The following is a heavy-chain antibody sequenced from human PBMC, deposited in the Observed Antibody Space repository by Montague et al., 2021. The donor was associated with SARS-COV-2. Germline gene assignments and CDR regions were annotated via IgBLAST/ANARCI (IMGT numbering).Heavy chain of an antibody. Sequence: CAISGDSVSNNSATSNWLRHSPSRGLEWLGRTYYRSKWYNDYAVSLRGRVTINPDTSKNQFSLQLNSVTPEDTAIYYCTSGREGNYNVMDVWGQGTTVTVSS. D-gene: IGHD1-1*01. CDR2: TYYRSKWYN. J-gene: IGHJ6*02. CDR3: TSGREGNYNVMDV. CDR1: GDSVSNNSAT. V-gene: IGHV6-1*01.